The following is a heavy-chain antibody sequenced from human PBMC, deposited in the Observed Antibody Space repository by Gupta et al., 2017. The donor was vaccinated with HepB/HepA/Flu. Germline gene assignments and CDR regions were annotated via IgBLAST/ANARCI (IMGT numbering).Heavy chain of an antibody. Sequence: QVQLVESGGGVVQPGRSLRLSCAASGFTFSSYGIHWVRQAPGKGLEWVAVISYDGSNNYYAVSGKGRFTISRDKSKDTLYLQMKRLRAEDTAVYYCVSTSDREDTRHGLDVWGQGTTVTVSS. J-gene: IGHJ6*02. CDR3: VSTSDREDTRHGLDV. D-gene: IGHD5-18*01. CDR2: ISYDGSNN. CDR1: GFTFSSYG. V-gene: IGHV3-30*03.